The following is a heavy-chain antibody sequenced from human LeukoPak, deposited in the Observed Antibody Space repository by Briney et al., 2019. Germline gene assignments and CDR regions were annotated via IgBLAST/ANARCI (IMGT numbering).Heavy chain of an antibody. D-gene: IGHD3-22*01. J-gene: IGHJ4*02. CDR3: ARDLKYYYDSSGYYED. CDR2: ISSSGSTI. V-gene: IGHV3-11*01. Sequence: GGSLTLSCAASGFTFSDYYMSWIRQAPGKGLEWVSYISSSGSTIYYADSVKGRFTISRDNAKNSLYLQMNSLRAEDTAVYYCARDLKYYYDSSGYYEDWGQGTLVTVSS. CDR1: GFTFSDYY.